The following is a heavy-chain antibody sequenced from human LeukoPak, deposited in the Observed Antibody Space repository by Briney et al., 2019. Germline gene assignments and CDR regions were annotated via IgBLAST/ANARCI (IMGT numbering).Heavy chain of an antibody. CDR3: AREGYYYGSGTAVDV. J-gene: IGHJ6*04. CDR2: IYHSGST. CDR1: GGSISSSNW. D-gene: IGHD3-10*01. Sequence: SETLSLTCAVSGGSISSSNWWSWVRPPPGRGLEWIGEIYHSGSTNYNPSLKSRVTISVDKSKNQFSLKLSPVTAADTAVYYCAREGYYYGSGTAVDVWGKGTTVTVSS. V-gene: IGHV4-4*02.